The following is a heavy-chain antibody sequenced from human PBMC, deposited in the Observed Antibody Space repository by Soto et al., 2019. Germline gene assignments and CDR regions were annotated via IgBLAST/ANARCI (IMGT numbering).Heavy chain of an antibody. Sequence: ASVKVSCKASGYTFTSYGISWVRQAPGQGLGWMGWISAYNGNTNYAQKLQGRVTMTTDISTSTAYMELRSLRSDDTAVYYCARPYYDFWSGYPAFDIWGQGTMVTVSS. CDR3: ARPYYDFWSGYPAFDI. D-gene: IGHD3-3*01. J-gene: IGHJ3*02. V-gene: IGHV1-18*01. CDR2: ISAYNGNT. CDR1: GYTFTSYG.